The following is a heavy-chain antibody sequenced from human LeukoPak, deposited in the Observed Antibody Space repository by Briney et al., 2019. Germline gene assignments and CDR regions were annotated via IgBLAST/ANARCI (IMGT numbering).Heavy chain of an antibody. D-gene: IGHD2-21*01. CDR1: GFTFKNYG. CDR3: AGGRVRDY. J-gene: IGHJ4*02. CDR2: ISGTGANT. V-gene: IGHV3-23*01. Sequence: GGSLRLSCAASGFTFKNYGMSWVRQAPGKGLEWVSDISGTGANTYYADSVKGRFTISRDNSKNTLYLQMTSLRAEDTATYFCAGGRVRDYWGQGTLVTVSS.